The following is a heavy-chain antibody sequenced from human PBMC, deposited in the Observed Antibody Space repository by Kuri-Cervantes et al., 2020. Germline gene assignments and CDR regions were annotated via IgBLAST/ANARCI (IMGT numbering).Heavy chain of an antibody. D-gene: IGHD3-3*01. V-gene: IGHV1-18*01. CDR1: GYTFTSYG. J-gene: IGHJ5*02. CDR3: ARELRITIFGVVTTNNWFDP. CDR2: ISAYNGNT. Sequence: ASVKVSCKASGYTFTSYGISWVRQAPGQGLEWMGWISAYNGNTNYAQKLQGRVTMTTDTSASTAYMELSSLRSEDTAVYYCARELRITIFGVVTTNNWFDPWGQGTLVTVSS.